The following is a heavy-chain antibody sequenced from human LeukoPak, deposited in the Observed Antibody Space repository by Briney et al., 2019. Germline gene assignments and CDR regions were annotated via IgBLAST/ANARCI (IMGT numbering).Heavy chain of an antibody. J-gene: IGHJ4*02. CDR2: ISSSGSTI. Sequence: GRSLRLSCAASGFTFSDYYMSWIRQAPGKGLEWVSYISSSGSTIYYADPVKGRFAISRDNAKNSLYLQMNSLRAEDTAVYYCARSGNYDFWSGPVYYFDYWGQGTLVTVSS. D-gene: IGHD3-3*01. V-gene: IGHV3-11*01. CDR3: ARSGNYDFWSGPVYYFDY. CDR1: GFTFSDYY.